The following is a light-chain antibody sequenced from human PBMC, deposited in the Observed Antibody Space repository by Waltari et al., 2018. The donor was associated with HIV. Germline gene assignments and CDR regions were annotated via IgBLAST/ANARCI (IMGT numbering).Light chain of an antibody. CDR2: DVS. J-gene: IGLJ2*01. CDR1: SSDVGGYSY. V-gene: IGLV2-11*01. CDR3: CSYAGSYTLV. Sequence: QSALTQPRSVSGSPGQSVTISCTGTSSDVGGYSYVSWYQQHPNTAPKFIIYDVSKRPSGVPDRFSGSKSGNTASLTISGLQTEDEADYYCCSYAGSYTLVFGEGTKLTV.